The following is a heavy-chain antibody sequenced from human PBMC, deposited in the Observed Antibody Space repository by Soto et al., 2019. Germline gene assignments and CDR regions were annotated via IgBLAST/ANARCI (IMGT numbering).Heavy chain of an antibody. CDR1: GGTFSSYA. D-gene: IGHD2-2*01. CDR2: IIPNSGTA. J-gene: IGHJ6*02. CDR3: ARSQGSSTSLEIYYYYYYGVDV. Sequence: QVQLVQSGAEVKKPGSSVKVSCKASGGTFSSYAISWVRQAPGQGLEWMGVIIPNSGTANYSQKFPGRVTITADESTSTAYMELSSLRAEDTAVYYCARSQGSSTSLEIYYYYYYGVDVWGQGTTVTVSS. V-gene: IGHV1-69*01.